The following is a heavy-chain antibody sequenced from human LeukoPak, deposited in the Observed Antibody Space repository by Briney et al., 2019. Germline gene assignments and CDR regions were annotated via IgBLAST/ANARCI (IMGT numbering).Heavy chain of an antibody. D-gene: IGHD6-13*01. J-gene: IGHJ4*02. CDR1: GGTFSSYA. CDR2: MNPNSGNT. CDR3: ARQSQQPLVY. V-gene: IGHV1-8*02. Sequence: ASVKVSCKASGGTFSSYAISWVRQAPGQGLEWMGWMNPNSGNTGYAQKFQGRVTMTRNTSISTAYMELSSLRSEDTAVYYCARQSQQPLVYWGQGTLVTVSS.